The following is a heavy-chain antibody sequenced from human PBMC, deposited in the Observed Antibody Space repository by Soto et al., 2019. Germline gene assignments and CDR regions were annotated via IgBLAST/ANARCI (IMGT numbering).Heavy chain of an antibody. J-gene: IGHJ4*02. Sequence: QVQLVESGGGVVQPGRSLRLSCAASGFTFSSYGMHWVRQAPGKGLEWVAVISYDGSNKYYADSVKGRFTISRDNSKNTLDLQMNSLRAEDTAVYYCAKEALGTAMVYWGQGTLVTVSS. D-gene: IGHD5-18*01. V-gene: IGHV3-30*18. CDR1: GFTFSSYG. CDR2: ISYDGSNK. CDR3: AKEALGTAMVY.